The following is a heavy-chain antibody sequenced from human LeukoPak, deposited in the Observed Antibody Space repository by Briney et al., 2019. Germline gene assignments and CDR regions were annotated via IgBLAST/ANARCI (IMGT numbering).Heavy chain of an antibody. CDR3: ARDNSMVRGVLITSPFDY. CDR1: GGTFSSYA. J-gene: IGHJ4*02. V-gene: IGHV1-69*05. Sequence: SVKVSCKASGGTFSSYAISWVRQAPAQGLEWMGRIIPIFGTANYAQKFQGRVTITTDESTSTAYMELSSLRSEDTAVYYCARDNSMVRGVLITSPFDYWGQGTLVTVSS. CDR2: IIPIFGTA. D-gene: IGHD3-10*01.